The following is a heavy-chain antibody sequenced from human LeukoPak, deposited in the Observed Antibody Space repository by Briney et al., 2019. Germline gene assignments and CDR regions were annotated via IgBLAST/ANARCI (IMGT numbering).Heavy chain of an antibody. J-gene: IGHJ4*02. V-gene: IGHV3-23*01. Sequence: GGSLRLSCAASGFTFSSYAMSWVRQAPGKGLEWVSAISGSGGSTYYADSVKGRFTISRDNSKNTLYLQMNSLRAEDTAVYYCAKVTQYSSSSIRFDYWGQGTLVTVSS. CDR2: ISGSGGST. D-gene: IGHD6-6*01. CDR3: AKVTQYSSSSIRFDY. CDR1: GFTFSSYA.